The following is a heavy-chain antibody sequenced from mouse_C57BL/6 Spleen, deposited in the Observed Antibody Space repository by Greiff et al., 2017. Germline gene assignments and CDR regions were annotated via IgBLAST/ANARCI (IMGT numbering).Heavy chain of an antibody. J-gene: IGHJ3*01. V-gene: IGHV1-12*01. CDR2: IYPGNGDT. D-gene: IGHD1-1*01. CDR1: GYTFTSYN. CDR3: AMPPHYYGSSYAWFAY. Sequence: QVQLQQSGAELVRPGASVKMSCKASGYTFTSYNMHWVKQTPRQGLEWIGAIYPGNGDTSYTQKFQGKATLTVDKSSSTAYMQLSSLTSEDSAVYFCAMPPHYYGSSYAWFAYWGQGTLVTVSA.